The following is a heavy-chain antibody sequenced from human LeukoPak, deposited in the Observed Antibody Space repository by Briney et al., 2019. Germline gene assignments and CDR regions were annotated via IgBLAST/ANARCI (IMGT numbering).Heavy chain of an antibody. D-gene: IGHD2/OR15-2a*01. Sequence: SETLSLTVSVPGGAISSFHWTWFGQPAGKGLDWIGRVYISGTNYGPSLKSRVTMSVGTSRNQFSLRVSSVTAADTAVYYCARVFYAEFAGAYGLDVWGQGATVTASS. CDR2: VYISGT. J-gene: IGHJ6*02. V-gene: IGHV4-4*07. CDR1: GGAISSFH. CDR3: ARVFYAEFAGAYGLDV.